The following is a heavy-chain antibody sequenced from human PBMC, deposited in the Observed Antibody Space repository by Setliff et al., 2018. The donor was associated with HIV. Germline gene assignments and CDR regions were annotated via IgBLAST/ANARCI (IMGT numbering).Heavy chain of an antibody. CDR1: GGTFSGYA. Sequence: SVKVSCKASGGTFSGYAISWVRQAPGQGLELMGGIIPIFGTANYAQKFQGRVTITADESTSTAYMELSSLRSEYTAVYYCARGEKRFLEWLPLDYYYYYYMDVWGKGITVTVSS. J-gene: IGHJ6*03. CDR2: IIPIFGTA. V-gene: IGHV1-69*13. CDR3: ARGEKRFLEWLPLDYYYYYYMDV. D-gene: IGHD3-3*01.